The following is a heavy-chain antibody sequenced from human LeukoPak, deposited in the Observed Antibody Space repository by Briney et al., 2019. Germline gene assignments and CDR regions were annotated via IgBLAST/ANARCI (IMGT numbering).Heavy chain of an antibody. CDR1: GGSISSGDYY. Sequence: PSETLSLTCTVSGGSISSGDYYWSWIRQPPGKGLEWIGYIYYSGSTYYNPSLKSRVTISVDTSKNQFSLKLSSVTAADTAVYYCASSNWNDVGWFDHWGQGTLVTVSS. CDR3: ASSNWNDVGWFDH. D-gene: IGHD1-20*01. V-gene: IGHV4-30-4*08. J-gene: IGHJ5*02. CDR2: IYYSGST.